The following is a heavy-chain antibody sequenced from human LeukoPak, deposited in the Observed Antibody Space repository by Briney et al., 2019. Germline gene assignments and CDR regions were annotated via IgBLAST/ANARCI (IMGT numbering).Heavy chain of an antibody. CDR1: GGSISSYY. CDR3: ARYNSPAPYYYYGMDV. J-gene: IGHJ6*02. D-gene: IGHD5-24*01. Sequence: PSETLSLTCTVSGGSISSYYWSWIRQPPGKGLESIGYIYYSGSTNYNPSLKSRVTISVDTSKNQFSLKLSSATAADTAVYYCARYNSPAPYYYYGMDVWGQGTTVTVSS. CDR2: IYYSGST. V-gene: IGHV4-59*01.